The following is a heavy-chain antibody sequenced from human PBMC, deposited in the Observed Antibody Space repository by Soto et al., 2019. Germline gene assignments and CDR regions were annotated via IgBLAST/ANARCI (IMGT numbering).Heavy chain of an antibody. CDR2: ISSSSSTI. CDR1: GFTFSSYS. J-gene: IGHJ6*02. D-gene: IGHD3-3*01. CDR3: ARDVDFWSGHGYYYYGMDV. Sequence: GGSLRLSCAASGFTFSSYSMNWVRQAPGKGLEWVSYISSSSSTIYYADSVKGRFTISRDNAKNSLYLQMNSLRDEDTAVYYCARDVDFWSGHGYYYYGMDVWGQGTTDTVSS. V-gene: IGHV3-48*02.